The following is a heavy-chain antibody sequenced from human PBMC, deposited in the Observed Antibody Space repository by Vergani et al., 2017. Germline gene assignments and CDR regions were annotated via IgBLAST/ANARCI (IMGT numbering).Heavy chain of an antibody. V-gene: IGHV4-59*01. J-gene: IGHJ4*02. Sequence: QVQLQESGPGLVKPSETLSLTCTVSGGSISSYYWSWIRQPPGKGLEWIGYIYYSGSTNYNPSLKSRVTISVDTSKNQFSLKLSSVTAADTAVYYCARARDWGGYFDYWDQGTLVTVSS. CDR3: ARARDWGGYFDY. CDR1: GGSISSYY. D-gene: IGHD3/OR15-3a*01. CDR2: IYYSGST.